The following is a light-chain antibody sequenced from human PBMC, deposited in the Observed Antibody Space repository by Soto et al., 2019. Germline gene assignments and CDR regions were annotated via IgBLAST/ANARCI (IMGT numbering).Light chain of an antibody. CDR2: GAS. CDR3: QQYNNGPPLT. Sequence: EIVMTQSPATLSVSPGERATLSCRASQSVSSNLAWYQQKPGQAPRLLIYGASTRATGIPARFSGSGSGTEFTLTISSLQSEDFAVYCCQQYNNGPPLTFGGGTNVEIK. CDR1: QSVSSN. J-gene: IGKJ4*01. V-gene: IGKV3D-15*01.